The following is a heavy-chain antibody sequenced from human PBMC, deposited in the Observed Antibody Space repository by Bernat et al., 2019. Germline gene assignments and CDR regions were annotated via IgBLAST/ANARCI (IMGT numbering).Heavy chain of an antibody. CDR2: INAGNGNT. V-gene: IGHV1-3*01. J-gene: IGHJ5*02. CDR3: ARQGSYQLLQTDYNWFDP. CDR1: GYTFTSYA. D-gene: IGHD2-2*01. Sequence: QVQLVQSGAEVKKPGASVKVSCKASGYTFTSYAMHWVRQAPGQRLEWMGWINAGNGNTKYSQKFQGRVTITRDTSASTAYMELSSLRSEDTAVYYCARQGSYQLLQTDYNWFDPWGQGTLVTVSS.